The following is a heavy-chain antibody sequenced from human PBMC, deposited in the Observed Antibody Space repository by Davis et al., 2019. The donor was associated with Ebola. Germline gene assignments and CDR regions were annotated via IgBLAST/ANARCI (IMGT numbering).Heavy chain of an antibody. CDR2: IRSKANSYAT. Sequence: GESLKISCAASGFTFSGSAMHWVRQASGKGLEWVGRIRSKANSYATAYAASVKGRFTISRDNSKNTLYLQMNSLRAEDTAVYYCARTAIFDYWGQGTLVTVSS. D-gene: IGHD3-3*01. CDR1: GFTFSGSA. V-gene: IGHV3-73*01. J-gene: IGHJ4*02. CDR3: ARTAIFDY.